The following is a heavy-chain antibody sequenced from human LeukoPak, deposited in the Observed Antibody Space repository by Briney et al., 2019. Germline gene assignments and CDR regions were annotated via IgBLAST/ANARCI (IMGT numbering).Heavy chain of an antibody. Sequence: PSETLSLTCTVSGYSISSGYYWGWIRQPPGKGLEWIGSIYHSGSTYYNPSLKSRVTISVDTSKNQFSLKLSSVTAADTAVYYCARDGITMIVVVPSFDYWGQGTLVTVSS. V-gene: IGHV4-38-2*02. CDR3: ARDGITMIVVVPSFDY. CDR2: IYHSGST. D-gene: IGHD3-22*01. J-gene: IGHJ4*02. CDR1: GYSISSGYY.